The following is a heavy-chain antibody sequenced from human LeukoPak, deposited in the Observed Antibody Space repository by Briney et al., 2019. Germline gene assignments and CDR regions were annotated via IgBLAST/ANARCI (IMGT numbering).Heavy chain of an antibody. CDR3: AYTSGYSYGWRYFDY. CDR1: GFTFSSYG. CDR2: ISYDGSNK. V-gene: IGHV3-30*03. J-gene: IGHJ4*02. D-gene: IGHD5-18*01. Sequence: GGSLGLSCAASGFTFSSYGMHWVRQAPGKGLEWVAVISYDGSNKYYADSVKGRFTISRDNSKNTLYLQMNSLRAEDTAVYYCAYTSGYSYGWRYFDYWGQGTLVTVSS.